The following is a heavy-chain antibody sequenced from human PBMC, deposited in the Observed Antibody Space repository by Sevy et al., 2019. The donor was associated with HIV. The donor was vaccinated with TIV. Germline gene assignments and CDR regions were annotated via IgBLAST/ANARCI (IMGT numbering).Heavy chain of an antibody. V-gene: IGHV1-2*02. CDR3: ARESYDFWTGPVDYDSGMDV. Sequence: ASVKVSCKASGYTFSDSGYYVHWVRHAPGQGLEWMGWINPKSGATNYAQNFQGRVTMTGDTSVSTANMELSRLTSNDTAIYYCARESYDFWTGPVDYDSGMDVWGQGTTITVTS. D-gene: IGHD3-3*01. CDR2: INPKSGAT. J-gene: IGHJ6*02. CDR1: GYTFSDSGYY.